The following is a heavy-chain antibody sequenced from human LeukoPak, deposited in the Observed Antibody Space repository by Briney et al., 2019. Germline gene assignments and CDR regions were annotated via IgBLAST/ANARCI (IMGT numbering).Heavy chain of an antibody. CDR3: ARDRLWEVGAAPYFAY. CDR2: ISSSRSDT. Sequence: GGSLRLSCAASGFTFSDYYMSWIRQAPGKGLEWVSYISSSRSDTKYADSVKGRFTISRDNAKNSLYLQMNSLRAEDTAVYYCARDRLWEVGAAPYFAYWGQGTLVTVSS. V-gene: IGHV3-11*05. CDR1: GFTFSDYY. D-gene: IGHD1-26*01. J-gene: IGHJ4*02.